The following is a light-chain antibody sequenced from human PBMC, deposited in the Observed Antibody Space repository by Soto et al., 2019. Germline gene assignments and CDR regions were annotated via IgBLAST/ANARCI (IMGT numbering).Light chain of an antibody. CDR1: QSVSSSY. CDR2: GAS. Sequence: EIVLTQSPGTLSLSPGERATLSCRASQSVSSSYLAWYQQKAGQAPRLLIYGASSRATGIPDRFSGSGSGTDFTLTINRLEPEDFAVYYSQQYGSSPPTFGQGTKVDIK. CDR3: QQYGSSPPT. J-gene: IGKJ2*01. V-gene: IGKV3-20*01.